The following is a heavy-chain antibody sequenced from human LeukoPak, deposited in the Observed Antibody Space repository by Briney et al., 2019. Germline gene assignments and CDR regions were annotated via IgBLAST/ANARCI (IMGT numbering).Heavy chain of an antibody. V-gene: IGHV3-21*01. CDR3: SRGTGTIFGVVIKRNWFDP. Sequence: GGSLRLSCAASGFTFSSYSMNWVSQAPGKGLEGVSSISSSSSYIYDADSVKGRFTISRDNAKNSLYLQMNSLRAEDTAVYYCSRGTGTIFGVVIKRNWFDPWGQGTLVTVSS. CDR2: ISSSSSYI. D-gene: IGHD3-3*01. CDR1: GFTFSSYS. J-gene: IGHJ5*02.